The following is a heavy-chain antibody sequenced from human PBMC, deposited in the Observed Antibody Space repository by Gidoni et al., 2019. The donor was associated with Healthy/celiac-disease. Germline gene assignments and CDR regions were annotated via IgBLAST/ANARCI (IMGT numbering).Heavy chain of an antibody. CDR3: ARELQELERRIDY. D-gene: IGHD1-1*01. V-gene: IGHV4-31*03. Sequence: QVQLQESGPGVVKRAQTLSLTCTVSGGATSSGGYYWSWIRQHPGTGLEGMGYIDYSGSTSYNPSLKSRVTISVDTSKNQFSLKLSSVTAADTAVYYCARELQELERRIDYWGQGTLVTVSS. CDR2: IDYSGST. J-gene: IGHJ4*02. CDR1: GGATSSGGYY.